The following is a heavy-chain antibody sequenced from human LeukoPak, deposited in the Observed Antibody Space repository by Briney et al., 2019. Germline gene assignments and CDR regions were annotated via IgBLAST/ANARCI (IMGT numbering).Heavy chain of an antibody. V-gene: IGHV3-23*01. CDR3: AKDGWDQPRPAAFDI. D-gene: IGHD1-26*01. J-gene: IGHJ3*02. Sequence: GSLRPSCAASGFNFNSHSMNLVRPASRKGLELVPAISGSGGSTYYADSVKGRFTISRDNSKNTLYLQMNSLRAEDTAVYYCAKDGWDQPRPAAFDIWGQGTMVTVSS. CDR1: GFNFNSHS. CDR2: ISGSGGST.